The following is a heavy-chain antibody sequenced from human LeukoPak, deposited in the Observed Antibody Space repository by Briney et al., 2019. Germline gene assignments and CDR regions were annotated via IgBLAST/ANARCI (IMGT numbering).Heavy chain of an antibody. V-gene: IGHV4-39*07. D-gene: IGHD1-26*01. J-gene: IGHJ3*02. CDR2: IYHSGST. CDR3: ARYHRAGAGTDAFDI. Sequence: ASETLSLTCTVSGGSISSSSYYWGWIRQPPGKGLEWIGSIYHSGSTYYNPSLKSRVTISVDTSKNQFSLKLSSVTAADTAVYYCARYHRAGAGTDAFDIWGQGTMVTVSS. CDR1: GGSISSSSYY.